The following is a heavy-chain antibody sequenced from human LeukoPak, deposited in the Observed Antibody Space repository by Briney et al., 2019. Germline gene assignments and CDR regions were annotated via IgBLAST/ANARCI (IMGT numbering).Heavy chain of an antibody. CDR2: ISAYNGNT. V-gene: IGHV1-18*01. CDR1: GYTFTSYG. J-gene: IGHJ4*02. CDR3: ARGGTIFGVVMDPSDY. Sequence: GASVKVSCKASGYTFTSYGISWVRRAPGQGLEWMGWISAYNGNTNYAQKLQGRVTMTTDTSTSTAYMELRSLRSDDTAVYYCARGGTIFGVVMDPSDYWGQGTLVTVSS. D-gene: IGHD3-3*01.